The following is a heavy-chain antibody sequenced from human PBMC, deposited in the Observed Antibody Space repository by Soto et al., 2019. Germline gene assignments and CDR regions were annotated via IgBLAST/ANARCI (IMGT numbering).Heavy chain of an antibody. CDR3: AREDGIVGATSAFDY. CDR2: INGRSNYI. CDR1: GFTFSTYS. Sequence: GGSLRLSCAASGFTFSTYSMNWVRQAPGKGLAWVSSINGRSNYIYYADSVKGRFTISRDNAKNSLYLQMNSLRAEDTAVYYCAREDGIVGATSAFDYWGQGTLVTVSS. D-gene: IGHD1-26*01. V-gene: IGHV3-21*01. J-gene: IGHJ4*02.